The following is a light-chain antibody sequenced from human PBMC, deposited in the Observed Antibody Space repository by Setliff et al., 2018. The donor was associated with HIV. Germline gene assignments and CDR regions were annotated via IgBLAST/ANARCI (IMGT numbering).Light chain of an antibody. CDR3: SSFTISTTWV. CDR1: SSDVGGYNY. V-gene: IGLV2-14*01. Sequence: QSALTQPASVSGSPGQSITISCTGTSSDVGGYNYVSWYQQHPGKAPKVMIYDVNKRPSRVSNRFSGSKSGSTASLTISGLQPEDEADYYCSSFTISTTWVFGGGTKVTVL. CDR2: DVN. J-gene: IGLJ3*02.